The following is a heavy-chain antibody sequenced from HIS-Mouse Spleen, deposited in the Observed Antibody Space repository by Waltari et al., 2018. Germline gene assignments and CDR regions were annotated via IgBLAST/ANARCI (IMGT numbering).Heavy chain of an antibody. CDR3: AREIPYSSSWYDWYFDL. CDR1: GGPISTRSYY. D-gene: IGHD6-13*01. Sequence: QLQLQESGPGLVKPSETLSLTCMVSGGPISTRSYYLGWIRRPPGKGLEWIGSIYSSGSTYYNPSLKSRVTISVDTSKNQFSLKLSSVTAADTAVYYCAREIPYSSSWYDWYFDLWGRGTLVTVSS. J-gene: IGHJ2*01. CDR2: IYSSGST. V-gene: IGHV4-39*07.